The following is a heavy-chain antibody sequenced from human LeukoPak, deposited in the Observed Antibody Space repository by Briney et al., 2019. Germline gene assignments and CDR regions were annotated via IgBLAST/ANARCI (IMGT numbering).Heavy chain of an antibody. V-gene: IGHV3-48*04. CDR1: GFTFSSYG. Sequence: PGGSLRLSCAASGFTFSSYGMTWVRQAPGTGLEWVSYISSSSSTIYYADSVKGRFTISRDNAKNSLYLQMNSLRAEDTAVYYCARAWELPNNRVGRYYYYYYMDVWGKGTTVTVSS. D-gene: IGHD1-26*01. J-gene: IGHJ6*03. CDR2: ISSSSSTI. CDR3: ARAWELPNNRVGRYYYYYYMDV.